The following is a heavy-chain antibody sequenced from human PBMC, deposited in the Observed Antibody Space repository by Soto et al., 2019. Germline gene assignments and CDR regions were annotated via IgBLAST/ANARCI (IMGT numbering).Heavy chain of an antibody. D-gene: IGHD6-19*01. CDR2: ISGSGGST. CDR1: GFTFSSYV. V-gene: IGHV3-23*01. Sequence: EVQLLESGGGLVQPGGSLRLSCAASGFTFSSYVMSWVRQAPGKGLDWVSGISGSGGSTYYADSVKGRFTISRDNSKNTLYLQMNSLRAADTAVYYCAKDPIAEAGPAGRYGMDVWGQGTTVTVSS. CDR3: AKDPIAEAGPAGRYGMDV. J-gene: IGHJ6*02.